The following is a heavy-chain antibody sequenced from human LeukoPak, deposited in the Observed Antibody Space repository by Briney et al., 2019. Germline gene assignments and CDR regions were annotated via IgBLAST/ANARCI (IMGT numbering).Heavy chain of an antibody. D-gene: IGHD3-22*01. CDR2: ISYDGSNK. V-gene: IGHV3-30*18. CDR1: GFTFTNYG. J-gene: IGHJ4*02. Sequence: GGSLRLSCAASGFTFTNYGMHWVRQAPGKGLEWVAVISYDGSNKYYADSVKGRFTISRDNSKNTLYLQMNSLRAEDTAVYYCAKDAVPPTYYYDSSGYPDYWGQGTLVTVSS. CDR3: AKDAVPPTYYYDSSGYPDY.